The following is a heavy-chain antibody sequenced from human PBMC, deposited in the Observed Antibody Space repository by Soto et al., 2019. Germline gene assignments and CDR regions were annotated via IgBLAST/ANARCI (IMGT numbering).Heavy chain of an antibody. D-gene: IGHD2-15*01. CDR2: IFYTGTT. V-gene: IGHV4-39*02. J-gene: IGHJ5*02. Sequence: PSETLSLTCSVSGGSINYNRYYWVWIRQPPGKGLEWVGGIFYTGTTYYSSALKDRGRISVDTSNNSYSLYLTSVTAADTAVYFCARLVVVASVANAWGQGTLVTVSS. CDR1: GGSINYNRYY. CDR3: ARLVVVASVANA.